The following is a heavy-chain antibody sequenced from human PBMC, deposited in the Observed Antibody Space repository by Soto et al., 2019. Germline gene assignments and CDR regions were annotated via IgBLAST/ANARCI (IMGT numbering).Heavy chain of an antibody. CDR2: ISAYNGNT. CDR1: GYTFTSYG. CDR3: ARLGYYYDSSGPDAFDI. D-gene: IGHD3-22*01. J-gene: IGHJ3*02. V-gene: IGHV1-18*04. Sequence: ASLKVSCKASGYTFTSYGISWVRQAPGQGLEWMRWISAYNGNTNYAQKLQGRVTMTTDTSTSTAYMELRSLRSDDTAVYYCARLGYYYDSSGPDAFDIWGQGTMVTVSS.